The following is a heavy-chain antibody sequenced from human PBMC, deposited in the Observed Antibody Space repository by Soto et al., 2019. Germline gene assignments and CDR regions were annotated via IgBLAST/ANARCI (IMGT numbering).Heavy chain of an antibody. CDR1: GYTFTSYG. CDR3: ARDWRDCSSTSGDGGGQGAWFDP. CDR2: ISAYNGNT. Sequence: ASVKVSCKASGYTFTSYGISWVRQAPGQGLEWMGWISAYNGNTNYAQKLQGRVTMTTDTSTSTAYMELRSLRSDDTAVYYCARDWRDCSSTSGDGGGQGAWFDPWGQGTLVTVSS. J-gene: IGHJ5*02. D-gene: IGHD2-2*01. V-gene: IGHV1-18*01.